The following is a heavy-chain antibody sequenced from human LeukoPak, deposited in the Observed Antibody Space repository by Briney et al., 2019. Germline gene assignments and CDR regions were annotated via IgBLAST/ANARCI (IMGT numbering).Heavy chain of an antibody. CDR2: ISGSGDYT. D-gene: IGHD3-10*02. Sequence: PGGSLRPSCAASGFTFSSHGMSWVRQAPGKGLEWVSTISGSGDYTYYADSVKGRFTISRDNAKNSLYLQMNSLRAEDTAVYYCAELGITMIGGVWGKGTTVTISS. CDR1: GFTFSSHG. V-gene: IGHV3-23*01. CDR3: AELGITMIGGV. J-gene: IGHJ6*04.